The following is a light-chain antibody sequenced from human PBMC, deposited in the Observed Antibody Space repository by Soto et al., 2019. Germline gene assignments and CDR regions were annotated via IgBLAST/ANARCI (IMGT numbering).Light chain of an antibody. CDR2: DVS. CDR3: CSYAGSYTVV. CDR1: SSDVGGYNY. V-gene: IGLV2-11*01. J-gene: IGLJ2*01. Sequence: QSALTQPRSVSGSPGQSVPISCTGTSSDVGGYNYVSWYQHHPGKAPKFMIYDVSKRPSGVPDRFSGSKSGNTASLTISGLQAEDEADYYCCSYAGSYTVVFGGGTKLTVL.